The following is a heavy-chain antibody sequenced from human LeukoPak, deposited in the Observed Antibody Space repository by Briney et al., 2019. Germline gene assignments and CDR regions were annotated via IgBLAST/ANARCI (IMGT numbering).Heavy chain of an antibody. Sequence: SVKVSCKASGGTFSSYAISWVRQAPGQGLEWMGGIIPIFGTANYAQKFQGRVTITADESTSTAYMELSSLRSEDTAVYYCARDLAAAGRGFLDFWGQGILVTVSS. CDR3: ARDLAAAGRGFLDF. D-gene: IGHD6-13*01. J-gene: IGHJ4*02. CDR1: GGTFSSYA. V-gene: IGHV1-69*13. CDR2: IIPIFGTA.